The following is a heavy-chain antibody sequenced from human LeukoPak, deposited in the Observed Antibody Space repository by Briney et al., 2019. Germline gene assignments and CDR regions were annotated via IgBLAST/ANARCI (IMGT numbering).Heavy chain of an antibody. J-gene: IGHJ4*02. Sequence: GGSLRLSCAASGFTFSSFWMSWVRQAPGKGLEWVANIKQDGEENFYVDSVKGRFTISRDNAKNSLYLQMNSLRAEDTAVYYCARDSGSNRAYDFDYWGQGTLVTVSS. CDR2: IKQDGEEN. CDR3: ARDSGSNRAYDFDY. CDR1: GFTFSSFW. D-gene: IGHD1-26*01. V-gene: IGHV3-7*01.